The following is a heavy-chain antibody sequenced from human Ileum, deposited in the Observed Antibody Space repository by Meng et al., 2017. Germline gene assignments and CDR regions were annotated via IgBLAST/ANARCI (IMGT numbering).Heavy chain of an antibody. CDR2: ISFDGTET. V-gene: IGHV3-30*01. J-gene: IGHJ5*02. Sequence: GESLKISCAASGFNFHGYAMHWVRQAPGKGLEWVAGISFDGTETFYGGSVKGRFTISRGNSKSTLFLQMNGLRAEDTAMYYCARSGGFSSDYPWGQGTLVTVSS. CDR1: GFNFHGYA. CDR3: ARSGGFSSDYP. D-gene: IGHD3-22*01.